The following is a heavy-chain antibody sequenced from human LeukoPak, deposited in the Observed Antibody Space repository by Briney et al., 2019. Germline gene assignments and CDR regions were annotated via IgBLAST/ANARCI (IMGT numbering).Heavy chain of an antibody. CDR1: GFTFSSYS. CDR2: ISGSGGST. D-gene: IGHD3-22*01. J-gene: IGHJ4*02. CDR3: AKSEAGFYYYDSSGYYSIPFDY. Sequence: PGGSLRLSCAASGFTFSSYSMNWICQAPGKGLEWVSAISGSGGSTYYADSVKGRFTISRDNSKNTLYLQMNSLRAEDTAVYYCAKSEAGFYYYDSSGYYSIPFDYWGQGTLVTVSS. V-gene: IGHV3-23*01.